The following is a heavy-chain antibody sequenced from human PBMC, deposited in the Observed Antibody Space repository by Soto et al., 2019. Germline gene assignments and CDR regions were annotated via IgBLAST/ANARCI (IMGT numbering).Heavy chain of an antibody. CDR3: ATTLRGLRYFDWLGS. Sequence: GASVKVSCKASGYTFTSYGISWVRQAPGQGLEWMGWISAYNGNTNYAQKLQGRVTMTTDTSTSTAYMELRSLRSDDTAVYYCATTLRGLRYFDWLGSWGQGTLVTVSS. CDR1: GYTFTSYG. V-gene: IGHV1-18*01. D-gene: IGHD3-9*01. CDR2: ISAYNGNT. J-gene: IGHJ5*02.